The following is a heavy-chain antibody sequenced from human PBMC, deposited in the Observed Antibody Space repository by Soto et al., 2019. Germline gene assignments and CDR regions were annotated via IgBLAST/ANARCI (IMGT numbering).Heavy chain of an antibody. J-gene: IGHJ4*02. V-gene: IGHV4-30-4*01. CDR3: ARGRITMVRGVSFL. CDR2: IYYSGTT. D-gene: IGHD3-10*01. Sequence: SETLSLTCAVSGGSISSGGYYWSWIRQPPGKGLEWIGYIYYSGTTYYNPSLKSRVTISVDRSKNQFSLKLSSVTAADTAVYYCARGRITMVRGVSFLWGQGTLVTVSS. CDR1: GGSISSGGYY.